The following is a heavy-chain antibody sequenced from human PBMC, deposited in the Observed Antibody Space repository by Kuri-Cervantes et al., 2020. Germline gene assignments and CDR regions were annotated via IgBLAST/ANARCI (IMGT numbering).Heavy chain of an antibody. J-gene: IGHJ4*02. Sequence: GGSLRLSCAASGFTFSNAWMSWVRQAPGKGLEWVAVMSFDETKKYYADSVKGRFTISRDNSKNTLYLHMHSLKSDDTAMYYCARDLGSMGGTLGFDYWGQGTLVTVSS. V-gene: IGHV3-30*03. CDR3: ARDLGSMGGTLGFDY. CDR1: GFTFSNAW. D-gene: IGHD6-19*01. CDR2: MSFDETKK.